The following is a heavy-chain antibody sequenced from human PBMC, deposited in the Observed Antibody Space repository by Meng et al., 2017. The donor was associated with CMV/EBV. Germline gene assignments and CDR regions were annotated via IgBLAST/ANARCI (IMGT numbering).Heavy chain of an antibody. CDR2: ISSSSSTI. D-gene: IGHD2-15*01. CDR3: ARDSPGRYCSGGSCYYYDYGMDV. CDR1: GFTFSSYS. J-gene: IGHJ6*02. V-gene: IGHV3-48*04. Sequence: GESLKISCAASGFTFSSYSMNWVRQAPGKGLEWVSYISSSSSTIYYADSVKGRFTISRDNAKNSLYLQMNSLRAEDTAVYYCARDSPGRYCSGGSCYYYDYGMDVWGQGTTVTVSS.